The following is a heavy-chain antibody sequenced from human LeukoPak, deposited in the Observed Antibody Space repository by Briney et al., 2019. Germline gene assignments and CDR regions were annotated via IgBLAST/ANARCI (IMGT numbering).Heavy chain of an antibody. J-gene: IGHJ4*02. V-gene: IGHV3-21*01. Sequence: GGSLRISCAASGFTFSSYSMNWVRQAPGKGLEWVSSISSSSSYIYHADSMKGRFTISRDNAKNSLYLQMSSLRGEDTAVYYCARGGYSYGFGFDYWGQGTLVTVSS. CDR2: ISSSSSYI. CDR3: ARGGYSYGFGFDY. CDR1: GFTFSSYS. D-gene: IGHD5-18*01.